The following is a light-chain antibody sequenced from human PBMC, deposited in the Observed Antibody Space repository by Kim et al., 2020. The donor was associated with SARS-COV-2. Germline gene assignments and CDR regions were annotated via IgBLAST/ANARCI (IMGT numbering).Light chain of an antibody. CDR2: QAS. CDR3: KQYETYWT. CDR1: QSVDSW. V-gene: IGKV1-5*03. Sequence: DIHMTQSPSTLSAFVRNRVTITCRASQSVDSWLAWYQQKPGKAPKLLIYQASKLASGVPSRFSGSGSGTDFTLTISNLQPDDSAIYYCKQYETYWTFGPGTKVDIK. J-gene: IGKJ1*01.